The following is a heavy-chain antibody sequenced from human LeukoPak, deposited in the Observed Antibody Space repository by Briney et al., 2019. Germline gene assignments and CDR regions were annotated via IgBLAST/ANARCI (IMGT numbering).Heavy chain of an antibody. CDR3: ASNTGTVFDY. CDR2: VYYTGST. Sequence: KASETLSLTCTCSGDFITAYYWSWIRQPPGKGLEWIGYVYYTGSTEYNPSLRSRVTISLEMSKHQFSLDLTSVTAADTAVYYGASNTGTVFDYWGQGALVTVSS. D-gene: IGHD7-27*01. J-gene: IGHJ4*02. CDR1: GDFITAYY. V-gene: IGHV4-59*01.